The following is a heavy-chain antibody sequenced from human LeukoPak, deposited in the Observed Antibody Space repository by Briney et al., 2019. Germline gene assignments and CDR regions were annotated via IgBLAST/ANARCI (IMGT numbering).Heavy chain of an antibody. V-gene: IGHV1-8*01. CDR1: GYTFTSYD. J-gene: IGHJ5*02. D-gene: IGHD2-15*01. Sequence: ASVKVSFKASGYTFTSYDINWVRQATGQGLEWMGWMNPNSGNTGYAQKFQGRVTMTRNTSISTAYMELSSLRSEDTAVYYCARGVVAATFFDPWGQGTLVTVSS. CDR3: ARGVVAATFFDP. CDR2: MNPNSGNT.